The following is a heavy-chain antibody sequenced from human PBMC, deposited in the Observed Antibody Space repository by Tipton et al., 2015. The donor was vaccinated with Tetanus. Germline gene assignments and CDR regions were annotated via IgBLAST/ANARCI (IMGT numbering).Heavy chain of an antibody. D-gene: IGHD3-3*01. CDR1: GASINAGGYL. Sequence: TLSLTCTVSGASINAGGYLWTWVRQQPGKGLEWIGNICYTAHNSYNPSLDSRVSISVDTSKNQCSLRLTSVTAADTAVYYCARANNDFPKKGPFDSWGQGSLVIVSS. CDR3: ARANNDFPKKGPFDS. V-gene: IGHV4-31*03. CDR2: ICYTAHN. J-gene: IGHJ4*02.